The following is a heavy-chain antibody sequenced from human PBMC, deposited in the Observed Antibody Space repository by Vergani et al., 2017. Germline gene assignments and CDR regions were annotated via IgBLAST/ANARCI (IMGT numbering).Heavy chain of an antibody. J-gene: IGHJ6*02. CDR3: AGRGPRQYRHVYGMDV. V-gene: IGHV3-11*01. CDR2: ISSSGSTI. D-gene: IGHD5-18*01. CDR1: GFSFSDYY. Sequence: QVQLVESGGVLVKPGGSLRLSCAASGFSFSDYYMSWIRQAPGKGLGWVSYISSSGSTIYYADSLKGRFTISRDNATNTLYLQMNSLRAEDTAVYYCAGRGPRQYRHVYGMDVWGQGTTVTVSS.